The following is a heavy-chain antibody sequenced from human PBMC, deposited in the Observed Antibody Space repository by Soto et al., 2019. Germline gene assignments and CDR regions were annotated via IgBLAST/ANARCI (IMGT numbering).Heavy chain of an antibody. Sequence: PSETLSLTCTVSGGSISSYYWSWIRQPPGKGLEWIGYIYYSGSTNYNPSLQSRVTISVDTSKNQFSLKLTSVTAADTAVYFCAREDDGGDRDYYGLDVWGQGTTVTVSS. CDR2: IYYSGST. V-gene: IGHV4-59*12. J-gene: IGHJ6*02. CDR3: AREDDGGDRDYYGLDV. D-gene: IGHD2-21*02. CDR1: GGSISSYY.